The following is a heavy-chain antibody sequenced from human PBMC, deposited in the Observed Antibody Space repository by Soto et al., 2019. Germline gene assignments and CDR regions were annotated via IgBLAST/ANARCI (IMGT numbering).Heavy chain of an antibody. Sequence: QVPLQQSGPGLVKPSQTLSLTCAISGDSVSSNDAVWNWIRQSPSRGLGWVGRTYYRPIWQTGSAVSVKGRMTITPDASKNQFSLQLNSVTPEDTAMYYCARLVGNGWLDHWGKGTLVTVSA. J-gene: IGHJ4*02. CDR1: GDSVSSNDAV. D-gene: IGHD6-25*01. CDR3: ARLVGNGWLDH. CDR2: TYYRPIWQT. V-gene: IGHV6-1*01.